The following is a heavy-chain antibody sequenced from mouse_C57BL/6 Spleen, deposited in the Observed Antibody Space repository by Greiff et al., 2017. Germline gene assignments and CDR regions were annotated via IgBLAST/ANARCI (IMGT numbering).Heavy chain of an antibody. D-gene: IGHD5-1*01. CDR2: IDPSDSYT. J-gene: IGHJ3*01. CDR1: GYTFTSYW. CDR3: ASEYPFAY. V-gene: IGHV1-59*01. Sequence: QVQLQQPGAELVRPGTSVKLSCKASGYTFTSYWMHWVKQRPGQGLEWIGVIDPSDSYTNYNQKFKGKATLTVGTSSSTAYMQLSSLTSEDSAVYYCASEYPFAYWGQGTLVTVSA.